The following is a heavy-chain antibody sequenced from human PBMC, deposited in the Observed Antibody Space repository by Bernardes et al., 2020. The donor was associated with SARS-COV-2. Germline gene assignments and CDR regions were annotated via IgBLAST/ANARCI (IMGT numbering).Heavy chain of an antibody. CDR1: GYSFTSYW. CDR3: ARLFVGYCSGGSCYGDYYFDY. D-gene: IGHD2-15*01. Sequence: GESLTISCKVSGYSFTSYWIGWVRQMPGKGLEWMGIIYPGDSDTRYSPSFQGQVTISADKSISTAYLQWSSLKASDTAMYYCARLFVGYCSGGSCYGDYYFDYWGQGTLVTVSS. V-gene: IGHV5-51*01. J-gene: IGHJ4*02. CDR2: IYPGDSDT.